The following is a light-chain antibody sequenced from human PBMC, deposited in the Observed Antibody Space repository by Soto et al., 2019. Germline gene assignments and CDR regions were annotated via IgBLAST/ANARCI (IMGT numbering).Light chain of an antibody. CDR3: SSYVGSNNVL. V-gene: IGLV2-8*01. CDR1: SSDVGGYNY. Sequence: QSALTQPPSASGSPGQSVTISCTGTSSDVGGYNYVSWYQQHPGKAPKLIISEVSKRPSGVPDRFSGSKSGNTASLTVSGLQAEDEADYYCSSYVGSNNVLFGGGTQLTVL. J-gene: IGLJ2*01. CDR2: EVS.